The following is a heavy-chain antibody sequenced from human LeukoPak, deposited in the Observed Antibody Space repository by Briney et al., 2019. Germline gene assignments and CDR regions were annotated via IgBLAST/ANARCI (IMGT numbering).Heavy chain of an antibody. J-gene: IGHJ4*02. CDR1: GGSISSSSYY. CDR2: IYTSGST. D-gene: IGHD6-19*01. Sequence: PSETLSLTCTVSGGSISSSSYYWSWIRQPAGKGLEWIGRIYTSGSTNYNPSLKSRVTMSVDTSKNQFSLKLSSVTAADTAVYYCARANMGESGWYRRGSLYFDYWGQGTLVTVSS. V-gene: IGHV4-61*02. CDR3: ARANMGESGWYRRGSLYFDY.